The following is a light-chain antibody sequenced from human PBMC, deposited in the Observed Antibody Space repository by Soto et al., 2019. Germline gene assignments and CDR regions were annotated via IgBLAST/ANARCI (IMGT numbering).Light chain of an antibody. CDR2: EVS. CDR1: SSDVGSYNL. J-gene: IGLJ1*01. V-gene: IGLV2-23*02. CDR3: CSYAGSSTFPYD. Sequence: QSALTQPASVSGSPGQSITISCTGTSSDVGSYNLVSWYQHHPGKAPKLMIYEVSKRPSGVSNRFSGSKSGNTASLTISGLQAEDEADYYCCSYAGSSTFPYDFGTGTKVTVL.